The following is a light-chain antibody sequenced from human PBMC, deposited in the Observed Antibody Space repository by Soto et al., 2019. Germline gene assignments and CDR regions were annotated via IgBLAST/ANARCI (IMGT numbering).Light chain of an antibody. CDR2: DAS. V-gene: IGKV3-11*01. CDR3: QQRTNWPLT. CDR1: QSVGSS. J-gene: IGKJ4*01. Sequence: EIVLTQSPATLSLSPGEGATLSCRASQSVGSSLAWYQQKPGQAPRLLIYDASTRATGIPARFSGSGSGTDFTLTISSLEPEDFAVYYCQQRTNWPLTFGGGTKVEIK.